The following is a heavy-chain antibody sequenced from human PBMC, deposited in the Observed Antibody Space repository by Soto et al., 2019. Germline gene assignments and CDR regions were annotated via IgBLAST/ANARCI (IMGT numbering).Heavy chain of an antibody. J-gene: IGHJ2*01. CDR1: GYTFTSYA. CDR2: INAGNGNT. Sequence: QVQLVQSGAEEKKPGASVKVSCKASGYTFTSYAMHWVRQAPGQRLEWMGWINAGNGNTKYSQKFQGRVTITRDTSASTAYMELSSLRYEDTAVYYCARAPSWWYFDLWGRGTLVTLSS. CDR3: ARAPSWWYFDL. V-gene: IGHV1-3*05.